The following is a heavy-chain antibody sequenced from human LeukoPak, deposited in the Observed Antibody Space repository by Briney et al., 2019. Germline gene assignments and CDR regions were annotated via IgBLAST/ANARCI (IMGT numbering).Heavy chain of an antibody. CDR3: AREPSLWFGELIGNWFDP. Sequence: SETLSLTCTVSGGSISSSSYYWGWIRQPPGKGLEWIGSIYYSGSTYYNPSLKGRVTISVDTSKNQFSLKLSSVTAADTAVYYCAREPSLWFGELIGNWFDPWGQGTLVTVSS. D-gene: IGHD3-10*01. V-gene: IGHV4-39*02. J-gene: IGHJ5*02. CDR2: IYYSGST. CDR1: GGSISSSSYY.